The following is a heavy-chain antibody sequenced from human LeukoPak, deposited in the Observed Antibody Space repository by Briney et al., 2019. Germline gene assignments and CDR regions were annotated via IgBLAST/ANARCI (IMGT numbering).Heavy chain of an antibody. D-gene: IGHD3-3*01. Sequence: PGGSLRLSCAASGFTFSSYWMSWVRRAPGKGLEWVANIKQDGSETYYVDSVRGRFTISRDNAKNSLYLQMNSLRAEDTAVYYCARDFWGAHRVDYFDYWGQGTLVTVSS. CDR1: GFTFSSYW. J-gene: IGHJ4*02. V-gene: IGHV3-7*01. CDR2: IKQDGSET. CDR3: ARDFWGAHRVDYFDY.